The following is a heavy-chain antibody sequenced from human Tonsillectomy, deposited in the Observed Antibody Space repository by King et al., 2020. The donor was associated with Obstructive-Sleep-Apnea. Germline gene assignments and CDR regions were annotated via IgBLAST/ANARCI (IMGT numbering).Heavy chain of an antibody. Sequence: VQLVESGGGLVQPGGSLRLSCAASGFTFSSYWMNLVRQAPGKGRVWVSRVSSDGSSTSYGDSVKGRLTNSRYKAKNTLYLQMNSLRAEDTAVYYCAREYYSSSWYGRYFDLWGRGTLVTVSS. J-gene: IGHJ2*01. V-gene: IGHV3-74*01. CDR2: VSSDGSST. CDR3: AREYYSSSWYGRYFDL. CDR1: GFTFSSYW. D-gene: IGHD6-13*01.